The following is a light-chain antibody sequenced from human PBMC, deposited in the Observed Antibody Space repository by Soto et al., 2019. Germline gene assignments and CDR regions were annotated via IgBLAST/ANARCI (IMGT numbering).Light chain of an antibody. J-gene: IGKJ1*01. CDR1: QSISSY. Sequence: DIPMTQSPSSLSASVGDRVTITCRASQSISSYLNWYQQKPGKAPELLIYAASSLQSGVPSRFSGGGSGTVFTLAISRLQPEDFATYYCQQSYSTPRTFGQGTKVEIQ. CDR3: QQSYSTPRT. CDR2: AAS. V-gene: IGKV1-39*01.